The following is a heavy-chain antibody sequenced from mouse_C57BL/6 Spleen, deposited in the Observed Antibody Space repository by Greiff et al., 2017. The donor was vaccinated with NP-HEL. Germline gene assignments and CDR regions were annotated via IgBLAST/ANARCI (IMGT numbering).Heavy chain of an antibody. CDR1: GYTFTSYW. Sequence: QVQLQQPGAELVKPGASVKVSCKASGYTFTSYWMHWVKQRPGQGLEWIGRIHPSDSDTNYNQQFKGKATLTVDKSSSTAYMQLSSLTSEDSAVYYCAILYYGSSYYAMDYWGQGTSVTVSS. V-gene: IGHV1-74*01. CDR3: AILYYGSSYYAMDY. D-gene: IGHD1-1*01. CDR2: IHPSDSDT. J-gene: IGHJ4*01.